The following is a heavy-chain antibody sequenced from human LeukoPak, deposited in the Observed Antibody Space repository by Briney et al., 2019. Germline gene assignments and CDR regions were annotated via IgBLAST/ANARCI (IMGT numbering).Heavy chain of an antibody. CDR1: GGSISSYY. V-gene: IGHV4-4*07. J-gene: IGHJ3*02. CDR3: ARGGTTNFDAFDI. D-gene: IGHD1-1*01. Sequence: NPSETLSLTCTVSGGSISSYYWSWIRQPAGRGLEWIGRIHTSGSTNYNPSLKSPVTMSVDTSKNQFSLKLTSVTAADTAVYYCARGGTTNFDAFDIWGQGTMVTVSS. CDR2: IHTSGST.